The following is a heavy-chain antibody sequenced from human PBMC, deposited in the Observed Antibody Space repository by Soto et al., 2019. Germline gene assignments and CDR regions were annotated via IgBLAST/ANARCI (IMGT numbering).Heavy chain of an antibody. V-gene: IGHV3-30*18. CDR3: AKERMEQDQLLPFFEY. CDR2: VSFDGSNE. CDR1: GFTFSTYG. J-gene: IGHJ4*02. Sequence: PGGSLRLSCAASGFTFSTYGMHWLRQAPGKGLEWVAVVSFDGSNEYYADSVKGRFTIYRDNSRNTLYLQMNRLRAEDTAVYYCAKERMEQDQLLPFFEYWGQGTLVIVSA. D-gene: IGHD2-2*01.